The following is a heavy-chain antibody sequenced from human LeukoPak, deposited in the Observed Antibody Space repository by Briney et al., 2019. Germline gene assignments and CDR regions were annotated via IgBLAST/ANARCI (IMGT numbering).Heavy chain of an antibody. J-gene: IGHJ4*02. CDR1: GFTFSSSV. Sequence: PGGSLRLSCAASGFTFSSSVMSWVRQAPGKGLEWVSNISGSGSGGSTYYADCAKGRFTISRDNSKNTLYLQMNSLRAEDTAVYYCAKSGYNRFDYWGQGTLVTVSS. V-gene: IGHV3-23*01. CDR3: AKSGYNRFDY. D-gene: IGHD5-24*01. CDR2: ISGSGSGGST.